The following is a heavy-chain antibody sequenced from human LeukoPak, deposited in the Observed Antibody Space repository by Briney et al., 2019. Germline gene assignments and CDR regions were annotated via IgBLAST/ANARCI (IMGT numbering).Heavy chain of an antibody. J-gene: IGHJ4*02. Sequence: ASVKLSCEASGYTFTDYYMHWVRQAPGKGLEWMGWINPNSGGTNYAQKFQGRVTMTRDTSMSTAYMELSRLRCDDTAVYYCARLPSTIFLDYWGQATLVTVSS. CDR2: INPNSGGT. V-gene: IGHV1-2*02. D-gene: IGHD2-2*01. CDR1: GYTFTDYY. CDR3: ARLPSTIFLDY.